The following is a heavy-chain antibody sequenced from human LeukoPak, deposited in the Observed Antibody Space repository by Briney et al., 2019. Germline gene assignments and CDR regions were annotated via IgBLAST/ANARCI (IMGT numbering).Heavy chain of an antibody. CDR2: ISGSGGST. CDR3: ATRYDILTGYDY. CDR1: GFTFSSYA. D-gene: IGHD3-9*01. J-gene: IGHJ4*02. V-gene: IGHV3-23*01. Sequence: AGGSLRPSCAASGFTFSSYAMSWVRQAPGKGLEWVSAISGSGGSTYYADSVKGRFTISRDNSKNTLYLQMNSLRTEDTAVYYCATRYDILTGYDYWGQGTLVTVSS.